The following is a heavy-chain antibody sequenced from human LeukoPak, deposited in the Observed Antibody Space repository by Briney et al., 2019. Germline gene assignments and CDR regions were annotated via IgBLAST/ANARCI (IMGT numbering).Heavy chain of an antibody. Sequence: WIRQASGKGLEWVGRIRSKANSYATAYAASVRGRFTISRDDSKNTAYLQMNSLKTEDTAVYYCTEGGSGRFDYWGQGTLVTVSS. CDR2: IRSKANSYAT. J-gene: IGHJ4*02. D-gene: IGHD3-10*01. V-gene: IGHV3-73*01. CDR3: TEGGSGRFDY.